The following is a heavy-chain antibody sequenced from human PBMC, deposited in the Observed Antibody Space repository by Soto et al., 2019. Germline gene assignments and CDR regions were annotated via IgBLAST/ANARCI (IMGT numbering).Heavy chain of an antibody. J-gene: IGHJ4*02. V-gene: IGHV3-30*01. CDR1: GLTFSNNA. CDR3: AIASVAGSSLDH. D-gene: IGHD2-2*01. CDR2: ISFDSSEI. Sequence: GGSLRLSCVPAGLTFSNNAMHWDRQAAGKGREWEAFISFDSSEIPYADSVKGRFTISRDNPRNTLFLQVASPRAAETSVTYFAIASVAGSSLDHWGQGTLVTVSS.